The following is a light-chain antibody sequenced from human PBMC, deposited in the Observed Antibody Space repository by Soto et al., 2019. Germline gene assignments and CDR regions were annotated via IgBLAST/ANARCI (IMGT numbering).Light chain of an antibody. CDR3: EQYGSSPRT. J-gene: IGKJ1*01. CDR2: DAS. V-gene: IGKV3D-20*01. Sequence: EIVMTQSPATLSVSPGGRATLSCGASQSVSSNLAWYQQKPGLAPRVLIYDASTRATVIPDRFSGSGSGTDFTLTISRLEPEDFAVYYCEQYGSSPRTFGQGTKVDIK. CDR1: QSVSSN.